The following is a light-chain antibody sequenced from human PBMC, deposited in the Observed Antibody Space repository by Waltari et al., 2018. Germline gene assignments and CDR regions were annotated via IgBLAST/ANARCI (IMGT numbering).Light chain of an antibody. Sequence: QAVVTQEPSLTVSPGGTVTLPCGSSTGAVTSGHYPYWFQQKPGQAPRTLIYDTSNKHSWTPARFSGSLLGGKAALTLSGAQPGDEAEYYCLLSYSGAHVVFGGGTKLTVL. CDR2: DTS. V-gene: IGLV7-46*01. J-gene: IGLJ2*01. CDR1: TGAVTSGHY. CDR3: LLSYSGAHVV.